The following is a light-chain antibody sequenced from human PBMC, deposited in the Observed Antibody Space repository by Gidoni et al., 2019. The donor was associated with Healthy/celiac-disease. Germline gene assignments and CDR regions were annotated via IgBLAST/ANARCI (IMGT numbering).Light chain of an antibody. CDR1: QSISSW. CDR2: KAS. V-gene: IGKV1-5*03. J-gene: IGKJ1*01. Sequence: DIQMTQSPSTLSASVGDRVTITCRASQSISSWLAWYQQKPGKAPKLLIYKASSLESGVPSSFSGSGSGTEFTLTISSLKPDDFATYYCQQYNSYSRTFGQGTKVEIK. CDR3: QQYNSYSRT.